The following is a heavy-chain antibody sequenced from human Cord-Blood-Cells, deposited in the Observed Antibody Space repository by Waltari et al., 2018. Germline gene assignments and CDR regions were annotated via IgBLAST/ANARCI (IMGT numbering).Heavy chain of an antibody. V-gene: IGHV1-2*04. J-gene: IGHJ4*02. CDR2: INPNSGGT. Sequence: QVQLVQSGAEVKKPGASVKVSCKASGYTFTGYYMHWVRQAPGQGLEWMGWINPNSGGTNYAQKFQGWVTMTRNTSISPAYMELRRLRPDDTAVYDWAREGGGFDYWGQGTLVTVSS. CDR1: GYTFTGYY. CDR3: AREGGGFDY. D-gene: IGHD3-16*01.